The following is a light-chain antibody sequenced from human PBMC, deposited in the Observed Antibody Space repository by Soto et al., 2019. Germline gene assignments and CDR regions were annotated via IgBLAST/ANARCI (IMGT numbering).Light chain of an antibody. CDR2: EVS. CDR1: SSDVGGYNY. J-gene: IGLJ2*01. Sequence: QSALTQPPSASGSPAQSVTISCTGTSSDVGGYNYVSWYQQHPGKAPKLMIYEVSKLPSGVPDRFSGSKSGNTASLTVSGLQAEEEADYYCSSYAGRNNVVFGGGTKLTVL. CDR3: SSYAGRNNVV. V-gene: IGLV2-8*01.